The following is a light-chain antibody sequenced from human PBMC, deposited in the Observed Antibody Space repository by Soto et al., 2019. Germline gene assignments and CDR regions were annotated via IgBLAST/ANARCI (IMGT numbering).Light chain of an antibody. V-gene: IGLV1-51*01. CDR1: SSNIKSPY. Sequence: QSVLTQPPSVSAAPGQKVTISCSGSSSNIKSPYVSWYQQLPGTAPKLLIYDNNKRPSGIPDRFSGSKSGTSATLGITGLQTGDEADYYCGTWDSSLSDVVFGGGTKLTVL. J-gene: IGLJ2*01. CDR2: DNN. CDR3: GTWDSSLSDVV.